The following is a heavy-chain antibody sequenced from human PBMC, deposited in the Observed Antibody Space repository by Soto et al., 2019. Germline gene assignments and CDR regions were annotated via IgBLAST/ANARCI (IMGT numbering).Heavy chain of an antibody. J-gene: IGHJ4*02. V-gene: IGHV4-31*03. D-gene: IGHD3-16*01. Sequence: SETLSLTCTVSGDSISRVGFYWSWIRQLPEKGLESIGQISYSGSNDYNTSLKSRISMSLDTSKNQFSLKLTSVNAADTAVYHCARANPDGFSYAPYYFHXWGQGTLVTVSX. CDR2: ISYSGSN. CDR3: ARANPDGFSYAPYYFHX. CDR1: GDSISRVGFY.